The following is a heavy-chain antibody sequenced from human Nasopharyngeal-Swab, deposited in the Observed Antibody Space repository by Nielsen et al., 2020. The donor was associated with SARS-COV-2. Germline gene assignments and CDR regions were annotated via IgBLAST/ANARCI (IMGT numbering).Heavy chain of an antibody. V-gene: IGHV1-18*01. J-gene: IGHJ3*02. D-gene: IGHD3-22*01. CDR3: AREPYYDSSGYYYSDAFDI. CDR2: ISAYNGNT. Sequence: WVRQAPGQGLEWMGWISAYNGNTNYAQKLQGRVTMTTDTSTSTAYMELRSLRSDDTAVYNCAREPYYDSSGYYYSDAFDIWGQGTMVTVSS.